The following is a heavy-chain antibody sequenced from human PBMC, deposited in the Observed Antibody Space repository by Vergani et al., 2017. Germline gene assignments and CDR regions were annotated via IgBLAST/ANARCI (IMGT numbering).Heavy chain of an antibody. V-gene: IGHV1-69*06. CDR2: IIPIFGTT. CDR3: ANSYNWRFDY. CDR1: GGTFSSYA. D-gene: IGHD1-20*01. J-gene: IGHJ4*02. Sequence: QVQLVQSGAEVKKPGSSVKVSCKASGGTFSSYAISWVRQAPGQGLEWMGGIIPIFGTTYYAQKFQGRVTITADKSTSTAYMELSSLRSEETAVYYWANSYNWRFDYWGQGTRVTVPS.